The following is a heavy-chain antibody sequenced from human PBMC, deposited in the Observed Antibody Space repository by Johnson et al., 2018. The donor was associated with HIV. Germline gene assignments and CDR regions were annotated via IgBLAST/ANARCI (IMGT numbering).Heavy chain of an antibody. D-gene: IGHD6-13*01. V-gene: IGHV3-7*03. Sequence: VLLVESGGGLVQPGGSLRLSCAASGFTFSSYWMSWVRQAPGKGLEWVANIKQDGSEKYYVDSVKGRFTISRDNAKNSLYLQMNSLRAEDMALYYCAKEEAAGPYDAFDIWGQGTMVTVSS. CDR3: AKEEAAGPYDAFDI. J-gene: IGHJ3*02. CDR2: IKQDGSEK. CDR1: GFTFSSYW.